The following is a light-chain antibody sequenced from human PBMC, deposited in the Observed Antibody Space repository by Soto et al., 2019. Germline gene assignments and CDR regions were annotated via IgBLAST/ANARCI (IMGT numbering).Light chain of an antibody. Sequence: EIVLTQSPATLSMSPGEGVTLSCRASQNLHSFLNWYQQRPGQAPRPLIYDGSKRAAGVPDRISGDGSGKDYTLTISSLEPEDFAVYYCQQRTRWPMTFGQGTRLEI. J-gene: IGKJ5*01. CDR3: QQRTRWPMT. CDR1: QNLHSF. V-gene: IGKV3-11*01. CDR2: DGS.